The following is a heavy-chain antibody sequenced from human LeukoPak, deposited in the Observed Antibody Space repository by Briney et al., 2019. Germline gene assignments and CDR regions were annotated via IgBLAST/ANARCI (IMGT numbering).Heavy chain of an antibody. D-gene: IGHD5-12*01. V-gene: IGHV1-69*13. CDR3: ARAVATIGYYYYGMDV. CDR1: GGTFSSYA. CDR2: IIPIFGTA. Sequence: GASVKVSCKASGGTFSSYAISWVRQAPGQGLEWMGGIIPIFGTANYAQKFQGRVTITADESTSTAYMELSSLRSEDTAVYYCARAVATIGYYYYGMDVWGQGTTVTVSS. J-gene: IGHJ6*02.